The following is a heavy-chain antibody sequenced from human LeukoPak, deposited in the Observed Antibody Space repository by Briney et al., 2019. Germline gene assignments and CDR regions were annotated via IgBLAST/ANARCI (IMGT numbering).Heavy chain of an antibody. CDR3: TRVGYSNSWYVDY. Sequence: GGSLRLSCAASGFTFSSYWMHWVRQAPGKGLVWVSRINSDGSSTTYADSVKGRFTISRDNAKNTLYLQMNSLRAEDTAIHYCTRVGYSNSWYVDYWGQGTLVTVSS. J-gene: IGHJ4*02. V-gene: IGHV3-74*01. D-gene: IGHD6-13*01. CDR2: INSDGSST. CDR1: GFTFSSYW.